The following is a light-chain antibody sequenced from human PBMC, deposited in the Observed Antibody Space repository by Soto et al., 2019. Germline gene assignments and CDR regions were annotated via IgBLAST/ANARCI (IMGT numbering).Light chain of an antibody. J-gene: IGKJ2*01. CDR1: QSVSSY. Sequence: IVLTQSPATLSLSPGERATLSCRASQSVSSYLAWYQQKPGQAPRLLIYDASNRATGIPARFSGSGSGTDFTLTIRGLEPEDFAVYYCQQRSNWPYTFGQGT. CDR2: DAS. V-gene: IGKV3-11*01. CDR3: QQRSNWPYT.